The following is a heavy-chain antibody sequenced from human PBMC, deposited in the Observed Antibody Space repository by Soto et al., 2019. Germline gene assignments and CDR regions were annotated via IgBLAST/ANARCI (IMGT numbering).Heavy chain of an antibody. CDR3: AKSPGYCSGGSCYAAEY. CDR2: ISGSGGST. J-gene: IGHJ4*02. CDR1: GFTFSSYA. V-gene: IGHV3-23*01. D-gene: IGHD2-15*01. Sequence: EVQLLESGGGLVQPGGSLRLSCAASGFTFSSYAMSWVRQAPGKGLEWVSAISGSGGSTYYADFVKGRFTISRDNSKNTLYLQMNSLRAEDTAVYYCAKSPGYCSGGSCYAAEYWGQGTLVTVSS.